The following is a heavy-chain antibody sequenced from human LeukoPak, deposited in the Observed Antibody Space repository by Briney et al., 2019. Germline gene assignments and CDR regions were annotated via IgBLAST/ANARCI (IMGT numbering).Heavy chain of an antibody. CDR2: IFHSGSV. CDR1: GYSISSDYF. D-gene: IGHD2-15*01. J-gene: IGHJ4*02. Sequence: SETLSLTCTVSGYSISSDYFWGWIRQPPGKGPEWIGSIFHSGSVYYNPSLQSRVTISVDTSTNRFSLKLTSVTAADTALYYCARVVASTSIDSWGQGTLVTVSS. CDR3: ARVVASTSIDS. V-gene: IGHV4-38-2*02.